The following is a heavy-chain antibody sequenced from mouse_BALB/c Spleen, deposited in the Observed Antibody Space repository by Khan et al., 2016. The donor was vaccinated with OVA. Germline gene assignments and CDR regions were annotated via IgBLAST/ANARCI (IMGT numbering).Heavy chain of an antibody. CDR3: ARDGSRYYYAMDY. V-gene: IGHV3-2*02. Sequence: DVQLQESGPGLVKPSQSLSLTCTVTGYSITSDYAWNWIRQFPGNKLEWMGYISYSGSTNYNPALKSRISITRDTSKNQFFLQLNSVTTEDTATYYCARDGSRYYYAMDYWGQGTSVTVSS. CDR2: ISYSGST. CDR1: GYSITSDYA. J-gene: IGHJ4*01. D-gene: IGHD2-3*01.